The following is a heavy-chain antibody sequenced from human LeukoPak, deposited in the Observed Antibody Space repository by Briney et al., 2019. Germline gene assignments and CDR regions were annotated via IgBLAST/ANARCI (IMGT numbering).Heavy chain of an antibody. D-gene: IGHD2-2*01. CDR1: GYKFINYG. J-gene: IGHJ5*02. Sequence: ASVKVSCKASGYKFINYGISWVRQAPGQGLEWMGWISGNNGNTNYAEKLQGRVTMTEDTSTDTAYMELSSLRSEDTAVYYCATEGYCSSTSCYLYGGFDPWGQGTLVTVSS. CDR2: ISGNNGNT. CDR3: ATEGYCSSTSCYLYGGFDP. V-gene: IGHV1-18*01.